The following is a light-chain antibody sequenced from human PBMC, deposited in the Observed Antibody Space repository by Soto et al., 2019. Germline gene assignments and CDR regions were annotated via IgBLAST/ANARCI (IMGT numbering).Light chain of an antibody. CDR3: YTYEGGSTYL. J-gene: IGLJ1*01. CDR1: SSDVGSYSL. CDR2: EDI. V-gene: IGLV2-23*01. Sequence: QSMLTQPASVSESPGHSITISCTGTSSDVGSYSLLSWYQHHPGKAPKLIIYEDIKGPSGVSNRFSGSKSGNTASLRISGLQAEDEDDYYCYTYEGGSTYLFGTGTKVTVL.